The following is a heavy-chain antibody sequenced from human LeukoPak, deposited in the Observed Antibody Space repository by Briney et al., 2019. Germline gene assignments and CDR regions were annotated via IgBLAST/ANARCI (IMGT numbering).Heavy chain of an antibody. D-gene: IGHD2-2*01. CDR3: ARGSEDIVVVPAAMYYYYMDV. J-gene: IGHJ6*03. CDR1: GGSFSGYY. Sequence: SETLSLTCAVYGGSFSGYYWSWIRQPPGKGLEWIGEINHSGSTNYNPSLKSRVTISVDTSKNQFSLKLSSVTAADTAVYYCARGSEDIVVVPAAMYYYYMDVWGKGTTVTVPS. V-gene: IGHV4-34*01. CDR2: INHSGST.